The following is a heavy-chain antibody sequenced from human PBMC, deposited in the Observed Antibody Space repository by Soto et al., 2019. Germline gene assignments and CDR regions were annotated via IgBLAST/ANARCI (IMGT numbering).Heavy chain of an antibody. V-gene: IGHV3-49*04. Sequence: RLSCTASGFTFGDYAMSWVRQAPGKGLEWVGFIRSKAYGGTTEYAASVKGRFTISRDDSKSIAYLQMNSLKTEDTAVYYCTRDPLLEFYYYYGMDVWGQGTTVTVSS. CDR2: IRSKAYGGTT. D-gene: IGHD3-10*01. CDR1: GFTFGDYA. CDR3: TRDPLLEFYYYYGMDV. J-gene: IGHJ6*02.